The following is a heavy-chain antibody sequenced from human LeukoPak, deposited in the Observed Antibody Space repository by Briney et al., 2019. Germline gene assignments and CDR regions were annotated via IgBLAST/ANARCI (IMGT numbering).Heavy chain of an antibody. J-gene: IGHJ6*02. CDR3: AREYGDPWYYGMDV. V-gene: IGHV1-69*04. CDR1: GGNFSSNT. Sequence: SVKVSCKASGGNFSSNTISWVRQAPGQGLEWVGRIIPILGIANYAQKFQGRVTTTADKSTSTAYMELRSLRSDDTAVYYCAREYGDPWYYGMDVWGQGTTVTVSS. D-gene: IGHD4-17*01. CDR2: IIPILGIA.